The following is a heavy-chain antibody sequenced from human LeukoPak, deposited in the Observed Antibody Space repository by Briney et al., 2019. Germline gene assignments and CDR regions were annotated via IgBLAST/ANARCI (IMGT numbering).Heavy chain of an antibody. J-gene: IGHJ5*02. V-gene: IGHV3-21*01. CDR2: ISGSSTYI. Sequence: GGSLRLSCAASGFTFSNYNMNWVRQAPEKGLEWISSISGSSTYIYYADSVKGRFTISRDNAKNSLYLQMNSLRADDTAMYYCVRIPNSANLPNWFDPWGQGTLVTVSS. CDR1: GFTFSNYN. D-gene: IGHD2/OR15-2a*01. CDR3: VRIPNSANLPNWFDP.